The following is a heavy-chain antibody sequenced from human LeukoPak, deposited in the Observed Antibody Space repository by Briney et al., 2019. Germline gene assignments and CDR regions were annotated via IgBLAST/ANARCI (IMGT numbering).Heavy chain of an antibody. CDR3: ARDTGYSGWADAFDI. V-gene: IGHV3-53*01. CDR1: GFTVSSNY. D-gene: IGHD5-12*01. Sequence: GGSLRLSCAASGFTVSSNYMSWVRQAPGKGLEWVSVIYSGGSTYYAVSVKGRFTISRDNSKNTLYLQMNSLRAEDTAVYYCARDTGYSGWADAFDIWGQGTMVTVSS. J-gene: IGHJ3*02. CDR2: IYSGGST.